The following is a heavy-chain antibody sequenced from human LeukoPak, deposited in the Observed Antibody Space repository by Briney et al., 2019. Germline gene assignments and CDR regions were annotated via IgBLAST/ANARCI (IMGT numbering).Heavy chain of an antibody. D-gene: IGHD2-15*01. Sequence: ASVKVSCKASAYTFISYGISWVRQAPGQGLEWMGWISAYNGNTNYAQKLQGRVTMTTDTSTSTAYMELRSLRSDDTAVYYCARWVVAATPVSLDYWGQGTLVTVSS. CDR1: AYTFISYG. CDR2: ISAYNGNT. V-gene: IGHV1-18*01. J-gene: IGHJ4*02. CDR3: ARWVVAATPVSLDY.